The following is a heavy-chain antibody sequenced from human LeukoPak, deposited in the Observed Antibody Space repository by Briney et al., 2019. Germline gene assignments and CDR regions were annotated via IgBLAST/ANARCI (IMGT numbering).Heavy chain of an antibody. CDR2: ISAYNGNT. D-gene: IGHD4-11*01. J-gene: IGHJ6*03. V-gene: IGHV1-18*01. Sequence: GASVKVSCKASGYTFTSYGISWVRQAPGQGLKWMGWISAYNGNTNYAQKLQGRVTMTTDTSTSTAYMELRSLSPDDPAVYYCGTVTTARYYMDVWRKGTTVTVSS. CDR1: GYTFTSYG. CDR3: GTVTTARYYMDV.